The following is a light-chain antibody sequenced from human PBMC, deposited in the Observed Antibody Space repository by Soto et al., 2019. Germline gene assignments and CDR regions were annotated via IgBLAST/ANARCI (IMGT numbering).Light chain of an antibody. CDR1: SSNIGAGYD. J-gene: IGLJ2*01. CDR3: QSYDSSLSGVV. CDR2: GNS. Sequence: QSVLTQPPSVSGAPGQRVTISCTGSSSNIGAGYDVHWYQQLPGTAPKLLIYGNSTRPSGVPDRFAGSKSGTSASLAITGLQAEDEAEYYGQSYDSSLSGVVFGGGTKLTVL. V-gene: IGLV1-40*01.